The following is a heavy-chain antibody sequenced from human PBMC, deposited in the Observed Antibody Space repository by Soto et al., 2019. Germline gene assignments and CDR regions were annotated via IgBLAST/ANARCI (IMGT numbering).Heavy chain of an antibody. Sequence: QVQLVQSGAEVKKPGSSVKVSCEASGGIFTNHAISWVRQAPGQGLEWMGGIIPIFGTVNYAQTFKGRVTISADKSRSTVYMELSSLRSEDTAVYYCARDPQVALMRFYYYGMDVWGQGTTVTVS. CDR2: IIPIFGTV. V-gene: IGHV1-69*06. D-gene: IGHD3-9*01. CDR3: ARDPQVALMRFYYYGMDV. CDR1: GGIFTNHA. J-gene: IGHJ6*02.